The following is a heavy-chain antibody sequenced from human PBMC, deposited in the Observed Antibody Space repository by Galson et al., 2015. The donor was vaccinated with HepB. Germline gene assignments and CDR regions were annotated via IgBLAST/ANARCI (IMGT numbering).Heavy chain of an antibody. V-gene: IGHV3-23*01. Sequence: SLRLSCAASGFTFSSYAMSWVRQTPGKGLEWVSVISGSGTNTYTADSVKGRFTISRDNPRHTLYLQMNSLRTEDTAVYYCAKDAVPAAGYYFYYMDVWGKGTTVTVSS. J-gene: IGHJ6*03. CDR2: ISGSGTNT. D-gene: IGHD2-2*01. CDR3: AKDAVPAAGYYFYYMDV. CDR1: GFTFSSYA.